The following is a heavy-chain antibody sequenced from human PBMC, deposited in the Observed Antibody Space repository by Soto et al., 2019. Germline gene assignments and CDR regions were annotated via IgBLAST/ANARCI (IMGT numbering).Heavy chain of an antibody. CDR2: MNPNSGNT. D-gene: IGHD5-12*01. CDR1: GYTFTSHD. CDR3: ARGEIVATRY. V-gene: IGHV1-8*01. J-gene: IGHJ4*02. Sequence: QVQLVQSGAEVKKPGASVQVSCKASGYTFTSHDINWVRQATGQGLEWMGWMNPNSGNTGYAQKFQGRVSMTRNSSTSTAYMELSSLRSEDTAVYFCARGEIVATRYWGQGTLVTVSS.